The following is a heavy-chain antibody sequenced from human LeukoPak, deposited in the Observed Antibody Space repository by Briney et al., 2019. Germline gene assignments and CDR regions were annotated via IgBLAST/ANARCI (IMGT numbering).Heavy chain of an antibody. Sequence: HPGGSLRLSCTASGFSFGDYAMAWVRQAPGKGLEWVGFIRSKQYAGTTEIAASVKGRFTISRVYSKSIASLQTDSLRSDDTAVYYCTRRGYSYGYLDFWGRGTLVTVSS. D-gene: IGHD5-18*01. J-gene: IGHJ4*02. CDR2: IRSKQYAGTT. CDR1: GFSFGDYA. V-gene: IGHV3-49*04. CDR3: TRRGYSYGYLDF.